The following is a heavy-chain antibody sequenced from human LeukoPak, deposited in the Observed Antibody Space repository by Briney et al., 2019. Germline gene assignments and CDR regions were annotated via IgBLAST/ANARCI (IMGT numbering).Heavy chain of an antibody. Sequence: PGASLKISCQASGYSFPNYWIGWVRQMPGKGLEWVGIVYPGDSDTRYSPSFQGQVTISADKSISAAYLQWSSLKASDTVMYYCARFYYDSGTYYFDYWGQGTLVTVSS. D-gene: IGHD3-22*01. CDR3: ARFYYDSGTYYFDY. J-gene: IGHJ4*02. CDR2: VYPGDSDT. CDR1: GYSFPNYW. V-gene: IGHV5-51*01.